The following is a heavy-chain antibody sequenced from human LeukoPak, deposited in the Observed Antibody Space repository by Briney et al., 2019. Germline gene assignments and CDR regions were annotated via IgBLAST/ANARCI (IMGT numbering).Heavy chain of an antibody. D-gene: IGHD4-17*01. CDR1: GYTLTELS. V-gene: IGHV1-24*01. CDR2: FDPEDGET. Sequence: ASVKVSCKVSGYTLTELSMHWVRQAPGKGLEWMGGFDPEDGETIYAQKFQGRVTMTEDTSTDTAYMELSSLRSEDTAVYYCATSFTTVTTVYFDYWGQGTLVTVSS. CDR3: ATSFTTVTTVYFDY. J-gene: IGHJ4*02.